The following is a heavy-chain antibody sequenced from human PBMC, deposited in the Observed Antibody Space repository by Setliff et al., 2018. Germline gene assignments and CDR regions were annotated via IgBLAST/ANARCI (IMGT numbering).Heavy chain of an antibody. V-gene: IGHV4-59*08. CDR3: ARTGTYRYFDY. D-gene: IGHD1-1*01. J-gene: IGHJ4*02. CDR2: MHYSGSA. CDR1: GGSISSHY. Sequence: PSETLSLTCTVSGGSISSHYWTWIRQPPGKGLEWIGYMHYSGSANYNPSLKSRVTISIDTSKNQFSLKLRSVTAADTAVYYCARTGTYRYFDYWGQGALVTVSS.